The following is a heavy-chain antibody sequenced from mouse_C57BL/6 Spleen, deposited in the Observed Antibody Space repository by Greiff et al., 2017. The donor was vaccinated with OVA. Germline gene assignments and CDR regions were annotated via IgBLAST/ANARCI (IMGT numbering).Heavy chain of an antibody. D-gene: IGHD1-1*01. V-gene: IGHV1-39*01. CDR2: INPNYGTT. CDR1: GYSFTDYN. CDR3: EREVYGSFAY. Sequence: VQLQQSGPELVKPGASVKISCKASGYSFTDYNMNWVKQSTGKSLEWIGVINPNYGTTSYNQKFKGKATLTVDQSSSTAYMQLNSLTSEDSAVDYYEREVYGSFAYWGQGTPLTVSA. J-gene: IGHJ3*01.